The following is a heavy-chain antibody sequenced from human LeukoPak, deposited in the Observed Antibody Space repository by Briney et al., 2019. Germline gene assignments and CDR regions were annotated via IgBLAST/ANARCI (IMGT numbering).Heavy chain of an antibody. Sequence: GESLKISCKTSGYNFTTFWIGWVRQMPGKGLEWMGIIYPGDSDTRYSPSFQGLVTISADKSINTVYLHWNSLKASDTAMYYCASFHISGKSYNGLHYWGQGTLVTVSS. CDR2: IYPGDSDT. CDR1: GYNFTTFW. J-gene: IGHJ4*02. CDR3: ASFHISGKSYNGLHY. V-gene: IGHV5-51*01. D-gene: IGHD3-10*01.